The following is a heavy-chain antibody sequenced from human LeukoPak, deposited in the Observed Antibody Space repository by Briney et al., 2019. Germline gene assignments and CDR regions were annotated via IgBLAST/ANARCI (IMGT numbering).Heavy chain of an antibody. Sequence: GGSLRLSCAASGFTFSRDWMDWVRQAPGKGLVYVSRISSDGSNTNYADFVKGRFTISRDNAKNTLYLQMNGLRADDTAVYYCARDRDGYRSWGQGTLVTVSS. V-gene: IGHV3-74*01. CDR1: GFTFSRDW. J-gene: IGHJ5*02. CDR3: ARDRDGYRS. CDR2: ISSDGSNT. D-gene: IGHD5-24*01.